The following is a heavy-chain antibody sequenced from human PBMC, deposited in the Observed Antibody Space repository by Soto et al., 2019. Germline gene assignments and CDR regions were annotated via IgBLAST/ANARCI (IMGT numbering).Heavy chain of an antibody. D-gene: IGHD3-16*02. CDR2: ISWDSSTI. V-gene: IGHV3-9*01. CDR3: VQGSYPTMATPLDH. CDR1: GFTFDNCG. Sequence: EVQLVESGGGLVQPGRSLRLSCAASGFTFDNCGMHWVRQAPGKGLEGVAGISWDSSTIGYADSVKGRFIISRDDAKNSLYLQMDSLRGEDTALYYCVQGSYPTMATPLDHWGQGTQVIVSS. J-gene: IGHJ4*02.